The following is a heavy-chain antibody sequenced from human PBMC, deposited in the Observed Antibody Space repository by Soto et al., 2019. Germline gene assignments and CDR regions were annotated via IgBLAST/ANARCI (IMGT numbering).Heavy chain of an antibody. Sequence: SETLSLTCAVYGGSFSGYYWSWIRQPPGKGLEWIGEINHSGSTNYNPSLKSRVTISVDTSKNQFSLKLSSVTAADTAVYYCARVGHDSSGYPLPVLDYWGQGTLVTSPQ. CDR3: ARVGHDSSGYPLPVLDY. V-gene: IGHV4-34*01. CDR1: GGSFSGYY. D-gene: IGHD3-22*01. J-gene: IGHJ4*02. CDR2: INHSGST.